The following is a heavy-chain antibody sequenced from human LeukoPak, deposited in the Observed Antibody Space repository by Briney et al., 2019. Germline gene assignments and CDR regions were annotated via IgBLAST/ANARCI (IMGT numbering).Heavy chain of an antibody. CDR1: GFTFSSYA. CDR2: ISSNGGST. CDR3: ARGLEGALIGFDY. D-gene: IGHD1-26*01. J-gene: IGHJ4*02. Sequence: PGGSLRLSCAASGFTFSSYAMHWVRQAPGKGLEYVSAISSNGGSTYYANSVKGRFTISRDNSKNTLYLQMGSLRAEDIAVYYCARGLEGALIGFDYWGQGTLVTVSS. V-gene: IGHV3-64*01.